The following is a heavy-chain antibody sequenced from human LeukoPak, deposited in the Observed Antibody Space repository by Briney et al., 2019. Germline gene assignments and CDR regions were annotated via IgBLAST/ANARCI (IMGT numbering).Heavy chain of an antibody. CDR1: GGSFSASY. V-gene: IGHV4-34*01. Sequence: SETLSLTCAVSGGSFSASYWSCIRQPPGKGLEWIGEINHSGSSNYNPSLKSRLTISVDTSKNHFSLKLSSVTAADTAVYYCARGAPCLSVDGMRDAFDIGFRGKMATVSS. CDR2: INHSGSS. D-gene: IGHD6-13*01. J-gene: IGHJ3*02. CDR3: ARGAPCLSVDGMRDAFDI.